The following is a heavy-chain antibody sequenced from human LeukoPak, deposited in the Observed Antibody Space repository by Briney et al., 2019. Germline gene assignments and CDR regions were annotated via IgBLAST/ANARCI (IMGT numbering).Heavy chain of an antibody. CDR2: ISGSGGST. CDR1: GFTFRYSA. CDR3: ARANLYCSSTSCYPYYFDY. Sequence: GGSLRLSCAASGFTFRYSAMSWVRQAPGKGLEWVSAISGSGGSTYYADSVKGRFTISRDNSKNTLYLQMNSLRAEDTAVYYCARANLYCSSTSCYPYYFDYWGQGTLVTVSS. D-gene: IGHD2-2*01. J-gene: IGHJ4*02. V-gene: IGHV3-23*01.